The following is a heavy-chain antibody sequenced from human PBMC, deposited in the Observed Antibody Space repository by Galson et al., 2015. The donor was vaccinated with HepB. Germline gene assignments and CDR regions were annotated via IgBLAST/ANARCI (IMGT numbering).Heavy chain of an antibody. J-gene: IGHJ6*02. CDR3: AREEAYSSSWYPQYYYYGMDV. V-gene: IGHV3-23*01. CDR1: GFTFSSYA. D-gene: IGHD6-13*01. CDR2: ISGSGGST. Sequence: LRLSCAASGFTFSSYAMSWVRQAPGKGLEWVSAISGSGGSTYYADSVKGRFTISRDNSKNTLYLQMNSLRAEDTAVYYCAREEAYSSSWYPQYYYYGMDVWGQGTTVTVSS.